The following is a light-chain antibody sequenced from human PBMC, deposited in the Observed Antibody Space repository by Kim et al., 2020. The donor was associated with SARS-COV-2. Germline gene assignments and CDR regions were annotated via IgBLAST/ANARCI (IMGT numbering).Light chain of an antibody. V-gene: IGLV2-23*02. CDR1: SSDVGSYNL. CDR3: CSYAGPFTFVV. CDR2: EVT. Sequence: QSITISCTGTSSDVGSYNLVSWYQQRPGKAPKFIIYEVTKRPSGVSDRFSGAKSGNTASLTISGLQAEDEADYYCCSYAGPFTFVVFGGGTQLTVL. J-gene: IGLJ2*01.